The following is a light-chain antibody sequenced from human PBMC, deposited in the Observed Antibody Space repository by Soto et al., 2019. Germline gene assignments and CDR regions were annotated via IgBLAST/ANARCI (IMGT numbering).Light chain of an antibody. CDR3: QQYGSAPRT. V-gene: IGKV3-20*01. J-gene: IGKJ1*01. CDR1: QSVSSNY. CDR2: GAS. Sequence: EIVLTQSPGTLSLSPGERATLSCRASQSVSSNYLAWYQQKPGKAPRLLIYGASSRATGIPDRFSGSGSGTDFTLTVSRLEPEDFAVYYCQQYGSAPRTFGQGTKVDI.